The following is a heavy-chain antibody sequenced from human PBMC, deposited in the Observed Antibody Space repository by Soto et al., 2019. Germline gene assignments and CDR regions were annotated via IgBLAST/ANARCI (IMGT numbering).Heavy chain of an antibody. V-gene: IGHV3-21*01. D-gene: IGHD2-2*01. CDR3: ARDPIVVVPAAKAHIWFDP. CDR1: GFIFSSYS. J-gene: IGHJ5*02. CDR2: ISSSSSYI. Sequence: EVQLVESGGGLVKPGGSLRLSCAASGFIFSSYSMNWVRQAPGKGLEWVSSISSSSSYIYYADSVKGRFTISRDNAKNSLYLHMNSLRAEDTAVYYCARDPIVVVPAAKAHIWFDPWGQGTLVTVSS.